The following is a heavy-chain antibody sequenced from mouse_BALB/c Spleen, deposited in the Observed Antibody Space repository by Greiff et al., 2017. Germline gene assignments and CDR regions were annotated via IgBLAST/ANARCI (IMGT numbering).Heavy chain of an antibody. CDR1: GYTFTSYW. D-gene: IGHD1-1*01. CDR3: ARSSSYYFDY. CDR2: INPSTGYT. J-gene: IGHJ2*01. V-gene: IGHV1-7*01. Sequence: VQLKQSGAELAKPGASVKMSCKASGYTFTSYWMHWVKQRPGQGLEWIGYINPSTGYTEYNQKFKDKATLTADKSSSTAYMQLSSLTSEDSAVYYCARSSSYYFDYWGQGTTLTVSS.